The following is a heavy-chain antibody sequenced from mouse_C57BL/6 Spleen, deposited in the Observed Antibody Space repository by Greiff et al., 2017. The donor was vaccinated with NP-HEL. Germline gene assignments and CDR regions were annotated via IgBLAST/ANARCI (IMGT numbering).Heavy chain of an antibody. D-gene: IGHD2-4*01. CDR2: IYPGSGST. V-gene: IGHV1-55*01. CDR3: ARDDYDVAWFAY. Sequence: QVQLKQPGAELVKPGASVKMSCKASGYTFTSYWITWVKQRPGQGLEWIGDIYPGSGSTNYNEKFKSKATLTVDTSSSTAYMQLSSLTSADSAVYYCARDDYDVAWFAYWGQGTLVTVSA. CDR1: GYTFTSYW. J-gene: IGHJ3*01.